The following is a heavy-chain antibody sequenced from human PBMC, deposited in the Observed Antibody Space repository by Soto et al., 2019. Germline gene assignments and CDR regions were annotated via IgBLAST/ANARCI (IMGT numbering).Heavy chain of an antibody. CDR2: IYYSGST. CDR3: ARHGVGARRGLYCFDY. CDR1: GGSISSSSYY. V-gene: IGHV4-39*01. J-gene: IGHJ4*02. Sequence: QLQLQESGPGLVKPSETLSLTCTVSGGSISSSSYYWGWIRQPPGKGLEWIGSIYYSGSTYYNPSRSGRGPLSVDTSKNEFSLKLSSVTAADTAVYYCARHGVGARRGLYCFDYWGPGTLVTVSS. D-gene: IGHD1-26*01.